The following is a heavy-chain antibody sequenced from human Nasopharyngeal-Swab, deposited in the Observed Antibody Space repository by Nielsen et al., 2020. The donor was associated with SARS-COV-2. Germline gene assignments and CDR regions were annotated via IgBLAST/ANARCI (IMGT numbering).Heavy chain of an antibody. Sequence: SETLSLTCTVSRVSITSQYWSWIRQPPGKGLEWIGYICHNSGTSYNPSLKSRVTMFMDTSKNQFSLRLRSVTAADTAVYYCAKEDATGWFDPWGQGTLVTVSS. CDR2: ICHNSGT. CDR3: AKEDATGWFDP. V-gene: IGHV4-59*11. CDR1: RVSITSQY. J-gene: IGHJ5*02.